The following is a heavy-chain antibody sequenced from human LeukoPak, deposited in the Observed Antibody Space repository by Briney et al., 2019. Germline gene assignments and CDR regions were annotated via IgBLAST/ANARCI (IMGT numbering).Heavy chain of an antibody. V-gene: IGHV1-2*02. CDR3: AARNMVRETIDF. CDR1: GYTFTGYY. J-gene: IGHJ4*02. CDR2: INPNSGGT. Sequence: ASVKVSCKASGYTFTGYYMHWVRQAPGQGLEWMGWINPNSGGTKYAQKFQGRVTMTRDTSISTAYMELSSLRSDDTAVYYCAARNMVRETIDFWGQGTLVTVSS. D-gene: IGHD3-10*01.